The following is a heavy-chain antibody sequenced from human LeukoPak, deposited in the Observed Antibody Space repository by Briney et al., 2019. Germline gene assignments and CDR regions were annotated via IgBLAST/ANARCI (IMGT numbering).Heavy chain of an antibody. CDR1: GGSISSGGYC. CDR2: IYHSGST. Sequence: SETLSLTCAVSGGSISSGGYCWSWIRQPPGKGLEWIGYIYHSGSTYYNPSLKSRVTISVDRSKNQFSLKLSSVTAADTAVYYCARSGYSSYYYGMDVWGQGTTVTVSS. V-gene: IGHV4-30-2*01. J-gene: IGHJ6*02. CDR3: ARSGYSSYYYGMDV. D-gene: IGHD5-18*01.